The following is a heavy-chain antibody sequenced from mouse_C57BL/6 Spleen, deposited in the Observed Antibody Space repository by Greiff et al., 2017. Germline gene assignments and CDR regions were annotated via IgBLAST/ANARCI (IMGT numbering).Heavy chain of an antibody. Sequence: VQLQQPGAELVKPGASVKLSCKASGYTFTSYWMQWVKQRPGPGLEWIGEIDPSGSYTNYNQKFKGKATLTVDTSSSTAYMQLSSLTTEDSAVYYCARGSYGSSPDYWGQGTTLTVSS. CDR3: ARGSYGSSPDY. J-gene: IGHJ2*01. D-gene: IGHD1-1*01. CDR1: GYTFTSYW. V-gene: IGHV1-50*01. CDR2: IDPSGSYT.